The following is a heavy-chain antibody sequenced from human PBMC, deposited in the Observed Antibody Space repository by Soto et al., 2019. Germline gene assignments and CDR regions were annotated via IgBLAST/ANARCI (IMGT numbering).Heavy chain of an antibody. Sequence: QVQLVQSGAEVRRPGSSGRVSCKASEYSFIDYYINGVRQAPGQGLEWMGWINPKDGATRSAQKFQDWVTMTSDTSHTTAYLDLRSDDTAVYYCARGRKVVATPARDDWFDPWGQGTLVTVSS. CDR1: EYSFIDYY. J-gene: IGHJ5*02. V-gene: IGHV1-2*04. CDR3: ARGRKVVATPARDDWFDP. CDR2: INPKDGAT. D-gene: IGHD2-21*02.